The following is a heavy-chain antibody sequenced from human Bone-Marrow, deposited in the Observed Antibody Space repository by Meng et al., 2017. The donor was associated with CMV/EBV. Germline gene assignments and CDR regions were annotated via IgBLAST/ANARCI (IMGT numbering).Heavy chain of an antibody. V-gene: IGHV3-15*01. CDR3: TTASDMRSAYYFDY. Sequence: GGSLRLSCAASGFTFSNAWMSWVRQAPGKGLEWVGRIKSKTDGGTTDYAAPVKGRFTISRDDSKNTLYLQMNSLKTEDTAVYYCTTASDMRSAYYFDYWGQGTLVTASS. J-gene: IGHJ4*02. D-gene: IGHD6-6*01. CDR1: GFTFSNAW. CDR2: IKSKTDGGTT.